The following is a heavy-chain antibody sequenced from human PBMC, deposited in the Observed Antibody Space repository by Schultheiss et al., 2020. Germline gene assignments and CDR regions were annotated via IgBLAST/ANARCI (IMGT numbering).Heavy chain of an antibody. V-gene: IGHV4-34*01. D-gene: IGHD3-16*02. CDR1: GGSFSGYY. J-gene: IGHJ5*02. CDR3: ARGRIRQNDYVWGSYRTHNRFDT. Sequence: SETLSLTCAVYGGSFSGYYWSWIRQPPGKGLEWIGEINHSGSTNYNPSLKSRVTISVDTSKNQFSLKLSSVTAADTAVYYCARGRIRQNDYVWGSYRTHNRFDTRGQATLVTVSS. CDR2: INHSGST.